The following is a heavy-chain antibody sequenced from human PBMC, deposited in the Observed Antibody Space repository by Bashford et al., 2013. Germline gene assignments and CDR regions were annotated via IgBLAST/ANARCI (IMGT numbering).Heavy chain of an antibody. J-gene: IGHJ6*02. Sequence: ASVKVSCKASGYTFIRYYMHWVRQAPGQGLEWMGIINPSGGSTRYAQKFQGRVTMTRDTSTSAVYMELSSLRSEDTAVYYCARDQDDCTSTSCYYYYYGMDVWGQGPRSPSP. CDR3: ARDQDDCTSTSCYYYYYGMDV. CDR2: INPSGGST. D-gene: IGHD2-2*01. V-gene: IGHV1-46*01. CDR1: GYTFIRYY.